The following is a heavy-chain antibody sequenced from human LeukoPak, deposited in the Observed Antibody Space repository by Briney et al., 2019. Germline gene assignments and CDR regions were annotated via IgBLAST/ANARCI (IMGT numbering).Heavy chain of an antibody. D-gene: IGHD1-26*01. CDR2: INSDGSST. Sequence: GGSLRLSCAASGFTFSSYAMHWVRQAPGKGLVWVSRINSDGSSTRYADSVKGRFTISRDNAKNTLYLQMNSLRAEDTAVYYCARTWELLPDFDYWGQGTLVTVSS. CDR3: ARTWELLPDFDY. J-gene: IGHJ4*02. V-gene: IGHV3-74*01. CDR1: GFTFSSYA.